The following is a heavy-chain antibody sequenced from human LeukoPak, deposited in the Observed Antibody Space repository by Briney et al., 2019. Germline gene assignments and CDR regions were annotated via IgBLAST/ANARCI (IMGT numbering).Heavy chain of an antibody. CDR3: ATGTVIAARHYFDY. CDR2: FDPEDGET. D-gene: IGHD6-6*01. J-gene: IGHJ4*02. CDR1: GYTLTELS. Sequence: ASVKVSCKVSGYTLTELSMHWVRQAPGKGLGWMGGFDPEDGETIYAQKLQGRVTMTTDTSTSTAYMELRSLRSDDTAVYYCATGTVIAARHYFDYWGQGTLVTVSS. V-gene: IGHV1-24*01.